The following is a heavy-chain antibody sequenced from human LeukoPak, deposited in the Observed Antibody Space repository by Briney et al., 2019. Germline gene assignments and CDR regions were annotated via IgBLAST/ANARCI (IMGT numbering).Heavy chain of an antibody. J-gene: IGHJ4*02. CDR1: GDSISSSRYY. Sequence: PSETLSLTCTVSGDSISSSRYYWGWIRQPPGKGLEWIGSISDSGNTYSNPSLKSRVTISTDTSMNQLSLRLTSVTAADTAVYYCASHDQTYTRSYDYVWMTYRYTRYFDYWGQGTLVTVSS. CDR2: ISDSGNT. CDR3: ASHDQTYTRSYDYVWMTYRYTRYFDY. D-gene: IGHD3-16*02. V-gene: IGHV4-39*01.